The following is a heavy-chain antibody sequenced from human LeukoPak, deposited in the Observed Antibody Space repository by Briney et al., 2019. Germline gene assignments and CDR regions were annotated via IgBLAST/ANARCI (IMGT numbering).Heavy chain of an antibody. Sequence: PGGSLRLSCAASGFTFSSYGMHWVRQAPGKGLEWVAVIWYDGRNKFYADSLKGRFTISRDNSKNTLYLQMNSLRAEDTAVYYCARDSSTHFDNWGQGTLVTVSS. CDR3: ARDSSTHFDN. CDR1: GFTFSSYG. J-gene: IGHJ4*02. D-gene: IGHD5/OR15-5a*01. CDR2: IWYDGRNK. V-gene: IGHV3-33*01.